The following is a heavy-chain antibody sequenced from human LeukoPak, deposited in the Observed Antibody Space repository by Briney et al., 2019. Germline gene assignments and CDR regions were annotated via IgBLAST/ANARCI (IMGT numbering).Heavy chain of an antibody. CDR3: ARGYCSSTACPPCDY. CDR2: ISYDGSNK. CDR1: GFTFSTYT. J-gene: IGHJ4*02. V-gene: IGHV3-30*04. Sequence: GGSLRLSCAASGFTFSTYTIHWVRQAPGKGLEWVAVISYDGSNKYYADSVKGRFTLSRDNPKDTLYLQMDSLRAEDTAVYSCARGYCSSTACPPCDYWGQGTLVTVSS. D-gene: IGHD2-2*01.